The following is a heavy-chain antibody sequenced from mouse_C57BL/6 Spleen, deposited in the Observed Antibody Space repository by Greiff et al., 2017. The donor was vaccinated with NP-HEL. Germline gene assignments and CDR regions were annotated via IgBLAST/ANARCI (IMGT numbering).Heavy chain of an antibody. CDR1: GYAFSSSW. J-gene: IGHJ4*01. CDR2: MYPGDGDT. V-gene: IGHV1-82*01. CDR3: ARFSAMDY. Sequence: QVQLQQSGPELVQPGASVKISCKASGYAFSSSWMNWVKQRPGKGLEWIGRMYPGDGDTNYNGKFKGKATLTADKSSSTAYMQLSSLTSEDSAVYFCARFSAMDYWGQGTSVTVSS.